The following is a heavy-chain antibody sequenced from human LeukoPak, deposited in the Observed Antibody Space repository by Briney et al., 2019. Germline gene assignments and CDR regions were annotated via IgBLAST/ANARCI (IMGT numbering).Heavy chain of an antibody. Sequence: PGGSLRLSCEASGFTFSSYWMSWVRQAPGKGLEWVAHIKEDESDEYYVDSVRGRFTASRDNAKNSVNLQMNSLRVEDTAVYYCARVWSDCYVTNCYISEYWGQGTLATVSS. CDR3: ARVWSDCYVTNCYISEY. J-gene: IGHJ4*02. CDR2: IKEDESDE. D-gene: IGHD3-3*01. CDR1: GFTFSSYW. V-gene: IGHV3-7*01.